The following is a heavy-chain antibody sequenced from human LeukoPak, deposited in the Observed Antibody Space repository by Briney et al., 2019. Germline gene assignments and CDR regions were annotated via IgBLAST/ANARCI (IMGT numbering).Heavy chain of an antibody. Sequence: PGGSLRLSCAASGFNFSRSDMHWVRQVRGKGLEWVSGIGTAGDTFYPGSVKGRFTISRDNSKNTLYLQMNSLRAEDTAVYYCAKDFSSRHYYYYMDVWGKGTTVTVSS. CDR3: AKDFSSRHYYYYMDV. D-gene: IGHD2-15*01. CDR2: IGTAGDT. J-gene: IGHJ6*03. CDR1: GFNFSRSD. V-gene: IGHV3-13*01.